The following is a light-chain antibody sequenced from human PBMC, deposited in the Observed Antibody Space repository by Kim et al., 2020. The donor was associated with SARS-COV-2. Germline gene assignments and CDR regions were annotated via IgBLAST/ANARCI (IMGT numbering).Light chain of an antibody. CDR1: SSDVGGYNY. CDR3: SSYTSSSNPWV. Sequence: LTQPASVSGSPGQSITISCTGTSSDVGGYNYVSWYQQHPGKAPKLMIYDVSKRPSGVSNRFSGSKSGNTASLTISGLQAEDEADYYCSSYTSSSNPWVFGGGTQLTVL. CDR2: DVS. V-gene: IGLV2-14*01. J-gene: IGLJ3*02.